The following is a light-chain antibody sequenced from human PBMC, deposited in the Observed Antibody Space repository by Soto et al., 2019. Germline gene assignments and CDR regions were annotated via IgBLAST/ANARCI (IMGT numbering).Light chain of an antibody. CDR1: SSNIGADYD. Sequence: QSVLTQPPSVSGAPGQRVTISCTGSSSNIGADYDVSWYQQLSGTAPKLLIYANTNRPSGVPDRFSGSKSGTSASLAITGLQAEDEGDYYCQSYDSSLSGSVVFGGGTKLTVL. V-gene: IGLV1-40*01. CDR3: QSYDSSLSGSVV. J-gene: IGLJ2*01. CDR2: ANT.